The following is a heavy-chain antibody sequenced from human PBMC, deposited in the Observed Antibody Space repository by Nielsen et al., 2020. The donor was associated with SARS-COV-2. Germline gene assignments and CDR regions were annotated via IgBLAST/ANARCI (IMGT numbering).Heavy chain of an antibody. CDR3: ARGAVSGSFDH. V-gene: IGHV3-23*01. CDR1: GVSFSSNC. J-gene: IGHJ4*02. D-gene: IGHD6-19*01. CDR2: LSGSSEST. Sequence: ETLSLTCVVSGVSFSSNCRWSWVRQSPGKGLEWVSTLSGSSESTYYADSVRGRFTISRDNSKNTLDLQMNSLRVEDTAVYYCARGAVSGSFDHWGQGILVTVSS.